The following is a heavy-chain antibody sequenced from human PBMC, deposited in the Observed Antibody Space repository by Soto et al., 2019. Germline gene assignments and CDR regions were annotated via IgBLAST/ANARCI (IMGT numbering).Heavy chain of an antibody. CDR2: IYYSGST. J-gene: IGHJ6*02. V-gene: IGHV4-59*01. Sequence: QVQLQESGPGLVKPSETLSLTCTVSGGSISSYYWSWIRQPPGKGLEWIGYIYYSGSTNYNPSLKRRVTMAVDTSKSHFSLKLSSVTAADTAVYYCARDWRGHMVRGLTNYYYGMDVWGQGTTVTVSS. CDR3: ARDWRGHMVRGLTNYYYGMDV. CDR1: GGSISSYY. D-gene: IGHD3-10*01.